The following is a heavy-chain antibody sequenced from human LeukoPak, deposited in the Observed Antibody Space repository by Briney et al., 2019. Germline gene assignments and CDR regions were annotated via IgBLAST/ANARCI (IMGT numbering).Heavy chain of an antibody. CDR1: GYTLTELS. CDR2: FDPEDGET. Sequence: ASVKVSCKVSGYTLTELSMHWVRQAPGKGLEWMGGFDPEDGETIYAQKFQGGVTMTEDTSTDTAYMELSSLRSEDAAVYYCAAEVIQYRNWFDPWGQGTLVTVSS. V-gene: IGHV1-24*01. CDR3: AAEVIQYRNWFDP. D-gene: IGHD4-11*01. J-gene: IGHJ5*02.